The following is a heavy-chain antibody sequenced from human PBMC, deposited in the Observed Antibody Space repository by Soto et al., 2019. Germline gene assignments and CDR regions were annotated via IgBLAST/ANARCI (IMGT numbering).Heavy chain of an antibody. J-gene: IGHJ6*02. CDR2: LIPIFAPA. V-gene: IGHV1-69*12. CDR3: AQCLLGVNYYYGMDV. Sequence: QVQLVQSGAEVKKPGSSVKVSCKASGGTFSSYAINWVRQAPGQGLEWMGGLIPIFAPADYAQKFQGRVTITADESTSTAYMELSSLRSEDTAVYYCAQCLLGVNYYYGMDVWGQGTTVTVSS. D-gene: IGHD3-16*01. CDR1: GGTFSSYA.